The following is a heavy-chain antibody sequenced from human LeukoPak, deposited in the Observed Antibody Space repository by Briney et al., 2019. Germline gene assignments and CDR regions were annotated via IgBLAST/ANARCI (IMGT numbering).Heavy chain of an antibody. Sequence: PWASVKVSCKASGYTFTGYYMHWVRQAPGQGLEWMGLINPSGGSTSYAEKFQGRVIMTRDMSTTTDYMELSSLRSEDTAVYYCARDNSIGGRGWWFDPWGQGTLVTVSS. CDR3: ARDNSIGGRGWWFDP. J-gene: IGHJ5*02. CDR2: INPSGGST. CDR1: GYTFTGYY. V-gene: IGHV1-46*01. D-gene: IGHD4-23*01.